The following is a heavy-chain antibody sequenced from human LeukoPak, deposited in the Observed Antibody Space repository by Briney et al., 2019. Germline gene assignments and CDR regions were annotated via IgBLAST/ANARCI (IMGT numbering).Heavy chain of an antibody. CDR1: GGSFSCHY. Sequence: KTSETLPHTCAVYGGSFSCHYWSWIRQPPGKVLEWNGEIHHSGSPNNNPSLKSRHTISVDTSKTQLSLKLSSVTAADPALFAGARHSTPVSNLNWFVPWGQGALVTVSS. J-gene: IGHJ5*02. CDR2: IHHSGSP. CDR3: ARHSTPVSNLNWFVP. V-gene: IGHV4-34*04. D-gene: IGHD2/OR15-2a*01.